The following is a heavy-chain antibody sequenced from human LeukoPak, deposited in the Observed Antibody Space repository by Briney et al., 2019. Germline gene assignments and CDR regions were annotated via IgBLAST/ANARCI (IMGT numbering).Heavy chain of an antibody. CDR1: GGTFSSYA. Sequence: ASVKVSCKASGGTFSSYAISWVRQAPGQGLEWMGGIIPIFGTANYAQKFQGRVTITTDESTSTAYMELSSLRSEDTAVYYCAGIKNMVRGVIGDAFDIWGQGTMVTVSS. V-gene: IGHV1-69*05. CDR2: IIPIFGTA. CDR3: AGIKNMVRGVIGDAFDI. J-gene: IGHJ3*02. D-gene: IGHD3-10*01.